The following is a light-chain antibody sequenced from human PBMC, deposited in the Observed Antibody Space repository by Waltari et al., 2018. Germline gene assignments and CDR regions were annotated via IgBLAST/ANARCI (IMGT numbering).Light chain of an antibody. CDR2: DAS. V-gene: IGKV3-11*01. CDR3: QQYSNWPPIT. J-gene: IGKJ5*01. CDR1: QSVSHY. Sequence: ELVLTQSPATLSLSPGERATLSCRASQSVSHYLAWYRQKPGQAPSLLIYDASNRATGIPARFSGSGSGTDFTLTISSLEPEDFAIYYCQQYSNWPPITFGQGTRLEIK.